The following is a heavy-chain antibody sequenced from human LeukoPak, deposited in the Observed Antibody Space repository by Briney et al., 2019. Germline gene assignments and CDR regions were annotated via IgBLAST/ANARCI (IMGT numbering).Heavy chain of an antibody. CDR1: GGTFSSYA. CDR3: ARDPQYSSGTDAFDI. D-gene: IGHD6-19*01. Sequence: ASVKVSCKASGGTFSSYAISWVRQAPGQGLEWMGGTIPIFGTANYAQKFQGRVTITADKSTSTAYMELSSLRSEDTAVHYCARDPQYSSGTDAFDIWGQGTMVTVSS. V-gene: IGHV1-69*06. J-gene: IGHJ3*02. CDR2: TIPIFGTA.